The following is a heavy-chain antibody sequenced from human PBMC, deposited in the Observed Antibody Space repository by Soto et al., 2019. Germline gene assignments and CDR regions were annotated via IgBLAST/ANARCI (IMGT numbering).Heavy chain of an antibody. D-gene: IGHD2-2*02. Sequence: GGALRVSCAASGFTFSSYAMSWVRQAPGKGLEWVSTISGSDGRTYSTDSVKGRFTISRDNSRNTAYLQMNSLRVEDTAEYYCAKGVSQYTPLALFDYCGRVTLVTDSP. V-gene: IGHV3-23*01. CDR3: AKGVSQYTPLALFDY. J-gene: IGHJ4*01. CDR1: GFTFSSYA. CDR2: ISGSDGRT.